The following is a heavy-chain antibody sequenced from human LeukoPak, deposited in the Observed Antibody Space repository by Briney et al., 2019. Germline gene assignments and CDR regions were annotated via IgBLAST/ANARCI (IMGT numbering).Heavy chain of an antibody. Sequence: GGSLRLSCAASGFTFSSYAMHWVRQAPGKGLEWVAVISYDGSNKYYADSVKGRFTISRDNSKNTLYLQMNSLRAEDTAVYYCAKDALVPAAPRGLYFDYWGQGTLVTVSS. J-gene: IGHJ4*02. V-gene: IGHV3-30-3*01. D-gene: IGHD2-2*01. CDR1: GFTFSSYA. CDR3: AKDALVPAAPRGLYFDY. CDR2: ISYDGSNK.